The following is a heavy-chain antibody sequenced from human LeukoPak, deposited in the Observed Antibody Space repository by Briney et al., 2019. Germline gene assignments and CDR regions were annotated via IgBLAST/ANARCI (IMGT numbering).Heavy chain of an antibody. CDR3: AKNGGSQCYSHLDS. V-gene: IGHV3-23*01. Sequence: GGSLRLSCAASGFTFSSYAMSWVRQAPGKGLEWVLGTSGSGGSTYYAGSVKGRFTISRDNSKNTLYLQMNSLRVEDTAVYYCAKNGGSQCYSHLDSWGQGTLSPSTQ. CDR1: GFTFSSYA. J-gene: IGHJ4*02. D-gene: IGHD2-15*01. CDR2: TSGSGGST.